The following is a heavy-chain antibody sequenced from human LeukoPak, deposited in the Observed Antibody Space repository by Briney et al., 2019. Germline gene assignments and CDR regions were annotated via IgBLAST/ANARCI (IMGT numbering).Heavy chain of an antibody. V-gene: IGHV3-9*01. CDR1: GFTFDDYA. Sequence: PGGSLRLSCAASGFTFDDYAMHWVRQAPVKGLEWVSGISWNSGSIGYADSVKGRFTISRDNAKNSLYLQMNSLRAEDTALYYCAKYIADNWGQGTLVTVSS. CDR3: AKYIADN. D-gene: IGHD3-9*01. CDR2: ISWNSGSI. J-gene: IGHJ4*02.